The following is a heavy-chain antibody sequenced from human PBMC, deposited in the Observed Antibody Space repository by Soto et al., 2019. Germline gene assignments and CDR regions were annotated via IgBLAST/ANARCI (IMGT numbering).Heavy chain of an antibody. J-gene: IGHJ4*02. Sequence: QVQLVESGGGVVHAGRSLTLSCAASGFTFSSYGMHWVRQAPGKGLEWVAVISYDGSNKYYADSVKGRFTISRDNSKNTLYLQMNGLRAEDTAVYYCAKDPGQQLAYYFDYWGQGTLVTVSS. CDR2: ISYDGSNK. V-gene: IGHV3-30*18. D-gene: IGHD6-13*01. CDR3: AKDPGQQLAYYFDY. CDR1: GFTFSSYG.